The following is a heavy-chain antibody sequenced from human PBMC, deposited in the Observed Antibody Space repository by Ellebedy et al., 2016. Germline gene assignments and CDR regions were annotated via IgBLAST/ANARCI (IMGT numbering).Heavy chain of an antibody. V-gene: IGHV4-34*01. J-gene: IGHJ4*02. CDR3: ARGGDEALADALDN. CDR1: GGSFHDHY. Sequence: SQTLSLTCAVYGGSFHDHYWSWIRQSPGKGLEWIGEIHSRGDTNFNPSLKSRVTISVDTSNNQFSLKLTSVTAADTAVYYCARGGDEALADALDNWGQGTLVTVSS. D-gene: IGHD3-3*02. CDR2: IHSRGDT.